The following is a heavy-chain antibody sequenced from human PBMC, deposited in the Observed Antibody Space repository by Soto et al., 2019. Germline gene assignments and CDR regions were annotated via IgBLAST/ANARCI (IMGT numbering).Heavy chain of an antibody. CDR3: AREPYDFWSGYPLYGMDV. D-gene: IGHD3-3*01. Sequence: GGSLRLSCAASGFTFSSYWMHWVRQAPGKGLVWVSRINSDGSSTSYADYVKGRFTISRDNAKNTLYLQMNSLRAEDTAVYYCAREPYDFWSGYPLYGMDVWGQGTTVTVSS. CDR1: GFTFSSYW. CDR2: INSDGSST. V-gene: IGHV3-74*01. J-gene: IGHJ6*02.